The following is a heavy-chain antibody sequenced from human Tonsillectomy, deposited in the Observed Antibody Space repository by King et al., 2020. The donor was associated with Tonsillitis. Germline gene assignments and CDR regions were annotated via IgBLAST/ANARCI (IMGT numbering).Heavy chain of an antibody. Sequence: VQLQESGPGLVKPSETLSLTCTVSGDSISSYYWSWIRQPPGKGLEWIGFIYYSGSTNYNPSLKSRVTMSLDTSKNQFSRKLSSVTAADTAVYHCARVHSSSYWYFDLWGRGTLVTVSS. CDR2: IYYSGST. V-gene: IGHV4-59*01. J-gene: IGHJ2*01. D-gene: IGHD6-13*01. CDR1: GDSISSYY. CDR3: ARVHSSSYWYFDL.